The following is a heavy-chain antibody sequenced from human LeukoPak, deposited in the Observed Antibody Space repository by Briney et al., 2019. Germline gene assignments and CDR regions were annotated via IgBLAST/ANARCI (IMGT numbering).Heavy chain of an antibody. CDR3: AREDSGSWYK. Sequence: LSLTCTVSGGSISSSSYYWGWIRQAPGKGLEWVSYISSSGSTIYYADSVKGRFTISRDNAKNSLYLQMNSLRAEDTAVYYCAREDSGSWYKWGQGTLVTVSS. CDR1: GGSISSSSYY. V-gene: IGHV3-11*01. J-gene: IGHJ4*02. D-gene: IGHD6-13*01. CDR2: ISSSGSTI.